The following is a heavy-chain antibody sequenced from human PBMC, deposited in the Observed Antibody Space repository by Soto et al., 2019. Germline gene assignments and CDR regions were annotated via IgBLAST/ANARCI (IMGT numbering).Heavy chain of an antibody. CDR2: ISYDGSNK. V-gene: IGHV3-30*18. J-gene: IGHJ4*02. CDR3: AKGTRTQVDY. Sequence: GGSLRLSCAASGFTFSSYGMHWVRQAPGKGLEWVAVISYDGSNKYYADSVKGRFTISRDNSKNTLYLQMNSLRAEDTAVYYCAKGTRTQVDYWGQGTLVTVSS. D-gene: IGHD1-7*01. CDR1: GFTFSSYG.